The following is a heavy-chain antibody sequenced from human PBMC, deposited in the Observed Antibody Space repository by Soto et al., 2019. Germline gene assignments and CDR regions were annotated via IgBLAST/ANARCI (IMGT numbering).Heavy chain of an antibody. CDR1: GGTFSSYT. J-gene: IGHJ6*03. CDR3: ARDLSVRDYYSYYMDV. V-gene: IGHV1-69*04. CDR2: IIPILGIA. D-gene: IGHD3-10*01. Sequence: SVKVSCKASGGTFSSYTISWVRQAPGQGLEWMGRIIPILGIANYAQKFQGRVTITADKSTSTAYMELSSLRSEDTAVYYCARDLSVRDYYSYYMDVRGKGTTVTVSS.